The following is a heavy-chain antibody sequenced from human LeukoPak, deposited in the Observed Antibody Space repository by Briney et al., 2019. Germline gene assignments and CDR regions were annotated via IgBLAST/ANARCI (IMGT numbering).Heavy chain of an antibody. CDR1: GYSFTSYW. Sequence: GESLKISCKGSGYSFTSYWIGWVRQMPGKGLEWMGIIYPGDSDTRYSPSFQGQVTITADKSISTAYLQWSSLKASDTAMYYCARWPGTTRYYYYGMDVWGQGTTVTVSS. V-gene: IGHV5-51*01. CDR2: IYPGDSDT. D-gene: IGHD1-1*01. J-gene: IGHJ6*02. CDR3: ARWPGTTRYYYYGMDV.